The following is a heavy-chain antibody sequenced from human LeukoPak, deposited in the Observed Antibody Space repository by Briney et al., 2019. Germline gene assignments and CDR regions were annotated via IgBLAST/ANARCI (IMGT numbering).Heavy chain of an antibody. D-gene: IGHD2-2*01. CDR2: ISSSSSYI. CDR3: ARDSCSCCSFDY. Sequence: GGSLRLSCAASGFTFSSYSMNWVRQAPGKGLEWVSSISSSSSYISYADSVKDRFTIPSDKAKNSLYLQMNSLRAEDTALYYCARDSCSCCSFDYWGQGTLVTVSA. V-gene: IGHV3-21*01. J-gene: IGHJ4*02. CDR1: GFTFSSYS.